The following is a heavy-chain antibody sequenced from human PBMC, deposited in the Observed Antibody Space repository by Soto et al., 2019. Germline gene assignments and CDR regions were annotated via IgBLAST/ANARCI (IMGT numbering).Heavy chain of an antibody. V-gene: IGHV1-18*04. Sequence: QVQLVQSGAEVKKPGASVKVSCKTSGYTFTSYGVSWVRQAPGQGLGWVGWISGYNGTTNYAQKLQGRVTRTTDTSTATAYMELWGLRSDDTAIYYCARGYFDYWGQGTLITVSS. CDR2: ISGYNGTT. J-gene: IGHJ4*02. CDR1: GYTFTSYG. CDR3: ARGYFDY.